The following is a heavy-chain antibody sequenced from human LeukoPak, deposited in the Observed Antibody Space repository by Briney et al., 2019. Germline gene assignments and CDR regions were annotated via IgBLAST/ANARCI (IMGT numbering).Heavy chain of an antibody. J-gene: IGHJ3*02. CDR1: GGSISSSSYY. Sequence: SETLSLTCTVSGGSISSSSYYWGWIRQPPGKGLEWIGSIYYSGSTYYNPSLKSRVTISVDTSKNQFSLKLSSVTAADTAVYYCARDRAVTTLDAFDIWGQGTMVTVSS. D-gene: IGHD4-17*01. CDR2: IYYSGST. CDR3: ARDRAVTTLDAFDI. V-gene: IGHV4-39*07.